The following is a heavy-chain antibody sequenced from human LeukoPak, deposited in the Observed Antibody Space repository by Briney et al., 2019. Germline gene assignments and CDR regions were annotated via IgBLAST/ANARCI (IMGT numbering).Heavy chain of an antibody. Sequence: PSETLSLTCTVSGVSISSSDYYWGWIRQPPGKGLEWIGSIYHSGNTYYNSSLKSRVTISVDTSKNQFSLKLTSVTAADTAVYYCARPLAYSSSWGPFDYWGQGTLVTVSS. D-gene: IGHD6-13*01. V-gene: IGHV4-39*01. CDR1: GVSISSSDYY. CDR3: ARPLAYSSSWGPFDY. J-gene: IGHJ4*02. CDR2: IYHSGNT.